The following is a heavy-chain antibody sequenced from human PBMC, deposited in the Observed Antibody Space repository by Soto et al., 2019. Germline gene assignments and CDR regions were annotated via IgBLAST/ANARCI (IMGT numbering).Heavy chain of an antibody. CDR2: IIPIFGTA. J-gene: IGHJ4*02. V-gene: IGHV1-69*01. D-gene: IGHD1-26*01. Sequence: QVQLVQSGAEVKKPGSSVKVSCKASGGTFSSYSINWVRQAPGQGLEWMGEIIPIFGTANYAQKFRGRVTITADESTSTAYMELSSLRSEDTAVYYCAREGGRHSGGIDYWGQGPLVTVSS. CDR1: GGTFSSYS. CDR3: AREGGRHSGGIDY.